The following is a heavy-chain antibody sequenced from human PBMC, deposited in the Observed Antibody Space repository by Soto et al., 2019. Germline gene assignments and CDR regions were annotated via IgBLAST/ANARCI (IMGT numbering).Heavy chain of an antibody. J-gene: IGHJ6*02. CDR1: GFTFSSYG. CDR3: AKEGGISRYDILTGYYGGLWYGMDV. Sequence: GGSLRLSCAASGFTFSSYGMHWVRQAPGKGLEWVAVISYDGSNKYYADSVKGRFTISRDNSKNTLYLQMNSLRAEDTAVYYCAKEGGISRYDILTGYYGGLWYGMDVWGQGTTVTVSS. CDR2: ISYDGSNK. D-gene: IGHD3-9*01. V-gene: IGHV3-30*18.